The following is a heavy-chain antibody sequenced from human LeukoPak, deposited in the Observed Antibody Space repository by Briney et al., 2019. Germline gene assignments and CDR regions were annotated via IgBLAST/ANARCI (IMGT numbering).Heavy chain of an antibody. CDR2: ISSSGSTI. J-gene: IGHJ3*02. V-gene: IGHV3-11*01. D-gene: IGHD3-10*01. CDR1: GFTFSDYY. CDR3: ARDRLLWFGESKARDAFDI. Sequence: PGGSLRLSCAASGFTFSDYYMSWIRQAPGKGLEWVSYISSSGSTIYYADSVKGRFTISRDNAKNSLYLQMNSLRAEDTAVYYCARDRLLWFGESKARDAFDIWGQGTMVTVSS.